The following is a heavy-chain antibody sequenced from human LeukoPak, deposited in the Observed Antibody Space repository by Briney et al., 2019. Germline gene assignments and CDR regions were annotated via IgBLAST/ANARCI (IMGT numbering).Heavy chain of an antibody. CDR3: ARATVVTVFDY. Sequence: GGSLRLSCAASGFTVSFNYMSWVRQAPGKGLEWVANIKQDGSEKYYVDSVKGRFTISRDNAKNSLYLQMNSLRAEDTAVYYCARATVVTVFDYWGQGTLVTVSS. D-gene: IGHD4-23*01. V-gene: IGHV3-7*01. J-gene: IGHJ4*02. CDR1: GFTVSFNY. CDR2: IKQDGSEK.